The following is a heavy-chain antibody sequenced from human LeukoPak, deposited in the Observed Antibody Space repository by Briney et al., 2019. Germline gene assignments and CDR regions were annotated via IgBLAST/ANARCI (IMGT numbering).Heavy chain of an antibody. CDR2: IIPILGIA. Sequence: SVKVSCKASGGTFSSYAISWVRQAPGQGLEWMGRIIPILGIANYAQRFQGRVTITADKSTSTAYMELSSLRSEDTAVYYCARGREMATSFSGTHWGQGTLVTVSS. CDR1: GGTFSSYA. V-gene: IGHV1-69*04. D-gene: IGHD5-24*01. J-gene: IGHJ4*02. CDR3: ARGREMATSFSGTH.